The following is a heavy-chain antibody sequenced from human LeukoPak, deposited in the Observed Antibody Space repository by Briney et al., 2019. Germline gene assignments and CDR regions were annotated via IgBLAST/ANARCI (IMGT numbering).Heavy chain of an antibody. J-gene: IGHJ4*02. V-gene: IGHV3-7*01. CDR1: GFTFSGSW. CDR2: INQDGSET. CDR3: TKALDF. Sequence: GGSLRLSCAASGFTFSGSWMDWVRQAPGKGLEWVANINQDGSETYYVDSAKGRFTISRDKAKNSLYLQMDSLRVEDTAMYYCTKALDFWGQGTLVTVSS.